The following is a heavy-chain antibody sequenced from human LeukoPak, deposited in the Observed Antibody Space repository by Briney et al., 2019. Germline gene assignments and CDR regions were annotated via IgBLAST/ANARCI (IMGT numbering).Heavy chain of an antibody. CDR2: MKRDGSEK. CDR3: ARAKWEYDYSSGWSRFDP. V-gene: IGHV3-7*03. CDR1: GFRFSSYW. J-gene: IGHJ5*02. Sequence: GGSLRLSCAASGFRFSSYWMSWVRQAPGKGLEWVANMKRDGSEKYYVDSVKGRFTISRDNAKNSLSLQMNSLRAEDTAVYYCARAKWEYDYSSGWSRFDPWGQGTLVTVSS. D-gene: IGHD6-19*01.